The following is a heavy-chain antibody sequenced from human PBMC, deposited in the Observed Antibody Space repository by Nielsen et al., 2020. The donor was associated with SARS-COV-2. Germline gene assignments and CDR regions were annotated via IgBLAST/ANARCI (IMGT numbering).Heavy chain of an antibody. CDR1: GGSISSYY. D-gene: IGHD3-10*01. CDR3: ARRITMVRGGVRQNYFDY. J-gene: IGHJ4*02. V-gene: IGHV4-39*01. Sequence: SETLSLTCTVSGGSISSYYWGWIRQPPGKGLEWIGSIYYSGSTYYNPSLKSRVTISVDTSKNQFSLKLSSVTAADTAVYYCARRITMVRGGVRQNYFDYWGQGTLVTVSS. CDR2: IYYSGST.